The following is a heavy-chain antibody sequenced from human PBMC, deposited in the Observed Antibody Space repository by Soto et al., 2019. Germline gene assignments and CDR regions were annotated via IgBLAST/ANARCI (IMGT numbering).Heavy chain of an antibody. CDR3: ARVNNDYIREPYLDY. CDR1: GFTFSSYW. V-gene: IGHV3-7*01. CDR2: IKQDGSEK. Sequence: PGESLKISCAASGFTFSSYWMSWVRQAPGKGLEWVANIKQDGSEKYYVDSVKGRFTISRDNAKNSLYLQMNSLRAEDTAVYYCARVNNDYIREPYLDYWGQGTLVTVSS. J-gene: IGHJ4*02. D-gene: IGHD3-16*01.